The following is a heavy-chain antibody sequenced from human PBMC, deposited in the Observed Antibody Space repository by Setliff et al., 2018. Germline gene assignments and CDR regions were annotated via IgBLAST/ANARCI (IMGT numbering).Heavy chain of an antibody. CDR1: GGSFSTYF. CDR2: IGAGGDYT. J-gene: IGHJ5*01. D-gene: IGHD2-21*02. CDR3: AKDPNGDFVGAFDS. Sequence: ETLSLTCAVYGGSFSTYFWSWIRQSPGRGLEWVASIGAGGDYTKYADSVRGRFTISRDNSKNTIYLQMNSLRAEDTAKYYCAKDPNGDFVGAFDSWGRGTLVTVSS. V-gene: IGHV3-23*01.